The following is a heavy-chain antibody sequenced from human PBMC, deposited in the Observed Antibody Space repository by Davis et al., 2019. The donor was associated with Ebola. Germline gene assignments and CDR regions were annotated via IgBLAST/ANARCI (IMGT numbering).Heavy chain of an antibody. CDR3: AKDTSNIWFDI. Sequence: PGGSLRLSCAASGFTFATYAMNWVRQAPGKGLEWVSAISGSGASTYYADSVKGRFTISRDNSKNTLYLQMNGLRVEDTAIYYCAKDTSNIWFDIWGQGTMVTVSS. D-gene: IGHD1-26*01. CDR2: ISGSGAST. CDR1: GFTFATYA. J-gene: IGHJ3*02. V-gene: IGHV3-23*01.